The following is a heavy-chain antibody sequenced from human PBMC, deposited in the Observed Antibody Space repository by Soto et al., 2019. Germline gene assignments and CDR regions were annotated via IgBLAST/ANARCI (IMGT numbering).Heavy chain of an antibody. CDR1: GYTFTSYY. CDR2: INPSGGST. Sequence: ASVKVSCKASGYTFTSYYMHWVRQAPGQGLEWMGIINPSGGSTSYAQKFQGRVTMTRDTSTSTVYMELSSLRSEDTAVYYCARSYGSGSYYRDVPDYWGQGTLVTV. V-gene: IGHV1-46*01. J-gene: IGHJ4*02. D-gene: IGHD3-10*01. CDR3: ARSYGSGSYYRDVPDY.